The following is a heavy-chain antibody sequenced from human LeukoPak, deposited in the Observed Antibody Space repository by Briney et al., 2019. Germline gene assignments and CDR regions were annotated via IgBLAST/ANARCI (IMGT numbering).Heavy chain of an antibody. Sequence: GASVKVSCTASGYTFTSYAMHWVRQAPGQRLEWMGWINAGNGNTKYSQKFQGRVTITRDTSASTAYMELSSLRSEDTAVYYCARGYYYDSSGYYLVHDYWGQGTLVTVSS. CDR2: INAGNGNT. CDR3: ARGYYYDSSGYYLVHDY. CDR1: GYTFTSYA. V-gene: IGHV1-3*01. D-gene: IGHD3-22*01. J-gene: IGHJ4*02.